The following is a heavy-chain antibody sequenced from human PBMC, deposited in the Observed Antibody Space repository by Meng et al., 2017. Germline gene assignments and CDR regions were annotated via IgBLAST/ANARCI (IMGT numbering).Heavy chain of an antibody. D-gene: IGHD4-17*01. Sequence: GESLMISCPSSRFTCSSYEMNWVRQAPGKGLEWVSYISSSGSTIYYADSVKGRFTISRDNAKNSLYLQMNSLRAEDTAVYYCASGGPIYGDYDFDYWGQGTLVTVSS. V-gene: IGHV3-48*03. CDR1: RFTCSSYE. CDR2: ISSSGSTI. CDR3: ASGGPIYGDYDFDY. J-gene: IGHJ4*02.